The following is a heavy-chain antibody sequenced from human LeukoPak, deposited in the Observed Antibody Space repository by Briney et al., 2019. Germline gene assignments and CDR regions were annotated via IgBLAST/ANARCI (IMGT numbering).Heavy chain of an antibody. CDR1: GGSISSYY. CDR3: ARLMTRVTTLSP. Sequence: SETLSLTCTVSGGSISSYYWGWIRQPPGKGLEWIGYIYYSGSTNYNPSLKSRVTISVDTSKNQFSLKLSSVTAADTAVYYCARLMTRVTTLSPWGQGTLVTVSS. D-gene: IGHD4-17*01. J-gene: IGHJ5*02. V-gene: IGHV4-59*01. CDR2: IYYSGST.